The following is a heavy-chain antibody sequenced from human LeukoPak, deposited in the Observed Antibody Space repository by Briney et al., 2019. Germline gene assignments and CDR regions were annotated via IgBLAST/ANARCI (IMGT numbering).Heavy chain of an antibody. J-gene: IGHJ5*02. D-gene: IGHD3-3*01. V-gene: IGHV4-30-4*01. CDR3: ARAESGYDFWSGSNWFDP. CDR2: IYYSGST. CDR1: GGSISSGDYY. Sequence: SQTLPLTCTVSGGSISSGDYYWSWIRQPPGKGLEWIGYIYYSGSTYYNPSLKSRVTISVVTSKNQFSLKLSSVTAADTAVYYCARAESGYDFWSGSNWFDPWGQGTLVTVSS.